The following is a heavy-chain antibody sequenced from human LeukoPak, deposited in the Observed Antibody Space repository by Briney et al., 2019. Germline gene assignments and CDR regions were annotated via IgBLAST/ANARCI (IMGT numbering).Heavy chain of an antibody. J-gene: IGHJ4*02. CDR3: TTAPTRGWLPYFDY. D-gene: IGHD5-24*01. Sequence: GGSLRLSCAVSGLSFSDARVSWVRQAPGKGLEWVARITATGTENYAAPVNARFTASRDDSKTTVYLQMNSLTTEDTAVYYCTTAPTRGWLPYFDYWGQGTVVTVSS. V-gene: IGHV3-15*05. CDR1: GLSFSDAR. CDR2: ITATGTE.